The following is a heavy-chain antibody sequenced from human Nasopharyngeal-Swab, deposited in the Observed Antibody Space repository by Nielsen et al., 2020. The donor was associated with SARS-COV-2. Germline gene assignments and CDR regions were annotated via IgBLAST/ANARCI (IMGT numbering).Heavy chain of an antibody. CDR2: ISYDGSNK. J-gene: IGHJ4*02. CDR3: ARDPKWAVAGSLRTYFDY. D-gene: IGHD6-19*01. V-gene: IGHV3-30-3*01. Sequence: VRQMPGKGLGWVAVISYDGSNKYYADSVKGRFTISRDNSKNTLYLQMNSLRAEDTAVYYCARDPKWAVAGSLRTYFDYWGQGTLVTVSS.